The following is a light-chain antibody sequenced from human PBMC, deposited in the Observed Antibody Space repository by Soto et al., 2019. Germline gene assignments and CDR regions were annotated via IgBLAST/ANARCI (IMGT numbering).Light chain of an antibody. J-gene: IGLJ3*02. Sequence: QSALTQPASVSGSPGQSITISCTGTSSDVGGYSYVSWYQQHPGKAPKLMIYDVNNRPSGVSNRFSGSKSGNTASLTISGLQAEDEADYYCCSLTNGATWVFGGGTKVTVL. V-gene: IGLV2-14*01. CDR2: DVN. CDR1: SSDVGGYSY. CDR3: CSLTNGATWV.